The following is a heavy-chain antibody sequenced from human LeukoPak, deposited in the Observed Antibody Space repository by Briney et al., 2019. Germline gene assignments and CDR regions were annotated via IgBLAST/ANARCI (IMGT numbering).Heavy chain of an antibody. J-gene: IGHJ5*02. CDR1: GFTFSSYG. CDR3: AKDGGSYLNWIDP. CDR2: ISYDGSSK. Sequence: GGSLRLSCVVSGFTFSSYGMHWVRQAPGKGLEWVAVISYDGSSKYYADSVKGRFTISRDNSKNTLHLQMNSLRAEDTAVYYCAKDGGSYLNWIDPWGQGTLVTVSS. D-gene: IGHD1-26*01. V-gene: IGHV3-30*18.